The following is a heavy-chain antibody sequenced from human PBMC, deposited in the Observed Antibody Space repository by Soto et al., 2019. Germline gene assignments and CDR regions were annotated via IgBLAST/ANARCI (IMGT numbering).Heavy chain of an antibody. D-gene: IGHD6-13*01. Sequence: PGGSMRLSCAASRLIFNDHNMHCVRQDPVKVLELVAVIWYDGSNKYYADSVKGRFTISRDNSKNTLYLQMNSLRAEDTAVYYCASFWGIAAAGTRPFDYWGQGTPVTVSS. V-gene: IGHV3-33*08. J-gene: IGHJ4*02. CDR1: RLIFNDHN. CDR3: ASFWGIAAAGTRPFDY. CDR2: IWYDGSNK.